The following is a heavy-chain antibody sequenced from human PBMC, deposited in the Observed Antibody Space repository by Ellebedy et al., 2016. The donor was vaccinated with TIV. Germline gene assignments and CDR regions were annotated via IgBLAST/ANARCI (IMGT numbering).Heavy chain of an antibody. J-gene: IGHJ6*02. Sequence: GGSLRLSCAASGFTVSSNYMSWVRQAPGKGLEWVSVIYIGGSTYYADSVKGRFTISRDNSKNTLYLQMNSLRAEDTAVYYCASSHLGELVNSPKPMDVWGQGTTVTVSS. D-gene: IGHD3-10*01. CDR2: IYIGGST. CDR3: ASSHLGELVNSPKPMDV. V-gene: IGHV3-66*01. CDR1: GFTVSSNY.